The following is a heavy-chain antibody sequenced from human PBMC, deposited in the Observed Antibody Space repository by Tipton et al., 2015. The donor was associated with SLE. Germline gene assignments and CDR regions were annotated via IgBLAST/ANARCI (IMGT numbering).Heavy chain of an antibody. V-gene: IGHV4-31*03. Sequence: TLSLTCTVSRGSITTGRYYWSWIRQHPGKGLEWIGYIHHSGNTYYTPSLMSRVTMSADTSKNQLPLTVTSVTAADTAVYYCARDLRYCSSPICYAFDIWGPGTTVIVSS. CDR1: RGSITTGRYY. J-gene: IGHJ3*02. CDR2: IHHSGNT. CDR3: ARDLRYCSSPICYAFDI. D-gene: IGHD2-2*01.